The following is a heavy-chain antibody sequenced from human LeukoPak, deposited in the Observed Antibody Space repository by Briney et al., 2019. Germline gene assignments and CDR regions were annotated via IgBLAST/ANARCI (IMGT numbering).Heavy chain of an antibody. D-gene: IGHD4-17*01. V-gene: IGHV3-21*01. CDR1: GFTFSRYS. J-gene: IGHJ3*02. CDR2: ISSSSSYI. CDR3: ARDRLIYGDYGDAFDI. Sequence: GGSLRLSCAASGFTFSRYSMNWVRQAPGKGLEWVSSISSSSSYIYYADSVKGQFTISRDNAKTSLYLQMNSLRAEDTAVYYCARDRLIYGDYGDAFDIWGQGTMVTVSS.